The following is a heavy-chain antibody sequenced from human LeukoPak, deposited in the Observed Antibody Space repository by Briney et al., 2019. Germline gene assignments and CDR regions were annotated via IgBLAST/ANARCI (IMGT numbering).Heavy chain of an antibody. V-gene: IGHV3-48*03. CDR1: GFTFRSYE. CDR2: SSSNGNSR. Sequence: GGSLRLSCAASGFTFRSYEMNWVRQAPGKGLEWVSYSSSNGNSRYYADSVKGRFTIFRDNAKNSLYLQMNSLRAEDTAVYYCARRAILTGHTDVFDIWGQGTEVTVSS. J-gene: IGHJ3*02. D-gene: IGHD3-9*01. CDR3: ARRAILTGHTDVFDI.